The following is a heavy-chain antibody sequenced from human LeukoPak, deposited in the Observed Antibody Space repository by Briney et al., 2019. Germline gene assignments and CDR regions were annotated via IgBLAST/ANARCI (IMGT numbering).Heavy chain of an antibody. J-gene: IGHJ4*02. CDR3: AKWGDYDILTGYYDPDY. V-gene: IGHV3-23*01. Sequence: HPGASLRLSCAASGFTFTNYAMYWVRQAPGKGLEWVSAVSGRDDSTYYADSVKGRFTISRDTSKNTLYLQMNSLRAEDTAVYYCAKWGDYDILTGYYDPDYWGQETLVTVSS. D-gene: IGHD3-9*01. CDR1: GFTFTNYA. CDR2: VSGRDDST.